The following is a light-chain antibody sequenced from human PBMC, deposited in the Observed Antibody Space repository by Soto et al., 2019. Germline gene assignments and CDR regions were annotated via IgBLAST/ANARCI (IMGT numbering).Light chain of an antibody. CDR3: HQYGTSDMDT. Sequence: ETVLTQSPGTLSLSPGERATLSCRASQSISSTHLAWYQQKSGQAPRLLIYGASSRATGIPDRFSGSGSGTDFTFTITRLEPEDFAVYYCHQYGTSDMDTFGQGTKLEIK. V-gene: IGKV3-20*01. CDR1: QSISSTH. J-gene: IGKJ2*01. CDR2: GAS.